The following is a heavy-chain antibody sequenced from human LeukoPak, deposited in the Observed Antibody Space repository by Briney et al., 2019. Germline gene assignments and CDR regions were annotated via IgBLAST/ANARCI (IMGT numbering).Heavy chain of an antibody. CDR1: GFSLRSYG. J-gene: IGHJ4*02. V-gene: IGHV3-30*02. CDR2: IRHYGSRT. D-gene: IGHD2-15*01. Sequence: PGGSLRLSCAASGFSLRSYGEHCVRQAPGKTREWVAFIRHYGSRTYYADSVKSRFTISRDNSKNMLFLQMISLSAADTALYHCVRDWGYCSGESRPTFHYWGQGTLVTVSS. CDR3: VRDWGYCSGESRPTFHY.